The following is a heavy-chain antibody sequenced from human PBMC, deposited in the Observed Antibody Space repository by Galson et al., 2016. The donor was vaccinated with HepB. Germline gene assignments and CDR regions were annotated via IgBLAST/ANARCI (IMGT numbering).Heavy chain of an antibody. J-gene: IGHJ4*02. CDR3: AKGPAGVGPGAYYFEY. CDR1: GFTFDDDA. V-gene: IGHV3-9*01. D-gene: IGHD3-10*01. CDR2: ISWSSLNI. Sequence: SLRLSCAASGFTFDDDAMHWVRQVPGKGLEWVSSISWSSLNIGYVDSVKGRFTISRDNAKNSLYLDMNTLRPDDTALYYCAKGPAGVGPGAYYFEYWGQGTLVTVSS.